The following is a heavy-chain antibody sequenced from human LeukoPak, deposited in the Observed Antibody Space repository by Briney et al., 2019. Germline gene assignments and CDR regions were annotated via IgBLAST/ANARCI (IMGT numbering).Heavy chain of an antibody. CDR2: IYHSGST. V-gene: IGHV4-38-2*01. J-gene: IGHJ3*02. Sequence: SETLSLTCAVSGYSISSGYYWGWIRQPPGKGLEWIGSIYHSGSTYYNPSLKSRVTISVDTSKNQFSLKLSSVTAAATAVYYCARLYSSSSDAFDIWGQGTMVTVSS. CDR1: GYSISSGYY. CDR3: ARLYSSSSDAFDI. D-gene: IGHD6-6*01.